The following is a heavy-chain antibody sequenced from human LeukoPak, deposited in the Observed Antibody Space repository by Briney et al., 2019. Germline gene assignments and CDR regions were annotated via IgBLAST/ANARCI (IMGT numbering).Heavy chain of an antibody. CDR3: ARVEAAAAGTFAYYFGY. V-gene: IGHV4-31*03. CDR2: IYYSGST. D-gene: IGHD6-13*01. J-gene: IGHJ4*02. CDR1: GGSISSGGYY. Sequence: SQTLSLTCTVSGGSISSGGYYWSWIRQHPGKGLEWIGYIYYSGSTYYNPSLKSRVTISVDTSKNQFSLKLSSVTAADTAVYYCARVEAAAAGTFAYYFGYWGQGTLVTVSS.